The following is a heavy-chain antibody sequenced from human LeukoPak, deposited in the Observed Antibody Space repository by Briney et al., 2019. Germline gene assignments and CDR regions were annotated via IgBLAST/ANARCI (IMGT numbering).Heavy chain of an antibody. J-gene: IGHJ3*02. CDR2: INPNSGGT. D-gene: IGHD3-10*01. CDR3: ASKYYYGSGSYYNAAFDI. CDR1: GYTFTDYY. V-gene: IGHV1-2*02. Sequence: ASVKVSCKASGYTFTDYYMHWVRQAPGQGLEWMGWINPNSGGTNYAQKFQGRVTMTRDTSISTAYMELSRLRSDDTAVYYCASKYYYGSGSYYNAAFDIWGQGTMVTVSS.